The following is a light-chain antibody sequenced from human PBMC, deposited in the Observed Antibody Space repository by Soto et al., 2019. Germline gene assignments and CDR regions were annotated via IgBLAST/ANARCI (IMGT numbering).Light chain of an antibody. Sequence: QSALTQPASVSWSPGQSITISCTGTSSDVGGYNYVSWYQQHPGKAPKLMIYEVSNRPSGVSTRISGSKSGNTASLTISGLQAEDEADYYCSSYTSSSAYVFGTGTKVTVL. CDR2: EVS. CDR1: SSDVGGYNY. J-gene: IGLJ1*01. V-gene: IGLV2-14*01. CDR3: SSYTSSSAYV.